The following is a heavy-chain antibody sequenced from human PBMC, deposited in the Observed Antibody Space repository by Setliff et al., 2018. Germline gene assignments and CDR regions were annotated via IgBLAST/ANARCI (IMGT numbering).Heavy chain of an antibody. V-gene: IGHV3-33*08. Sequence: PGGSLRLSCAASGFTFSSYRMHWVRQAPGKGLEWVAVIWDDGGNKYHADSVKGRFTISRDNSKNTLYLQMNSLRPEDTAVYYCARTCSGSGCYAGLESWGQGTPVTGS. D-gene: IGHD2-15*01. CDR1: GFTFSSYR. J-gene: IGHJ4*02. CDR3: ARTCSGSGCYAGLES. CDR2: IWDDGGNK.